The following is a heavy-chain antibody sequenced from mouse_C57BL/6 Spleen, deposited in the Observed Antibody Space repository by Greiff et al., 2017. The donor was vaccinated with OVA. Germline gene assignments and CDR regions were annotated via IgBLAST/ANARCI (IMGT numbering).Heavy chain of an antibody. J-gene: IGHJ4*01. V-gene: IGHV1-19*01. CDR2: INPYNGGT. D-gene: IGHD2-5*01. CDR1: GYTFTDYY. CDR3: ARRKSNSNRDAMDY. Sequence: VQLQQSGPVLVKPGASVKMSCKASGYTFTDYYMNWVKQSHGKSLEWIGVINPYNGGTSSNQKFKGKATLTVDKSSSTAYMELNSLTSEDSAVYYCARRKSNSNRDAMDYWGQGTSVTVSS.